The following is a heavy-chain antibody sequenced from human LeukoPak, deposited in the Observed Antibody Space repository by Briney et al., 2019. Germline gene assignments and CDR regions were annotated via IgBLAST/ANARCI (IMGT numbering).Heavy chain of an antibody. CDR3: ARDPLDIVVVVAALPDY. CDR2: ISAYNGNT. D-gene: IGHD2-15*01. V-gene: IGHV1-18*01. CDR1: GYTFTXXG. J-gene: IGHJ4*02. Sequence: VSCKAXGYTFTXXGISWVRQAPGQGLEWMGWISAYNGNTNYAQKLQGRVTMTTDTSTSTAYMELRSLRSDDTAVYYCARDPLDIVVVVAALPDYWGQGTLVTVSS.